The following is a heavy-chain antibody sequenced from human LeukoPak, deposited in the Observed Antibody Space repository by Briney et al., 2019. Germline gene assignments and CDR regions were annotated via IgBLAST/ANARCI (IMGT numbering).Heavy chain of an antibody. Sequence: PGGSLRLSCAASGFTFSSHCMSWVRHPPRKALEWVANIKQDGSEKYYVDSVKGRFTISRDNAKNSLYLQMNSLRAEDTAVYYCARDVRRWFDPWGQGTLVTVSS. V-gene: IGHV3-7*03. CDR3: ARDVRRWFDP. CDR2: IKQDGSEK. J-gene: IGHJ5*02. CDR1: GFTFSSHC.